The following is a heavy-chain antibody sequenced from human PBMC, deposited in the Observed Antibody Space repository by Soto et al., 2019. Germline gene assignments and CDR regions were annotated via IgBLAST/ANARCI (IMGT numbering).Heavy chain of an antibody. CDR1: GFTFSSYG. D-gene: IGHD2-2*01. CDR2: ISYDGSDK. CDR3: AKDDWVMRDFILASCPTPPGDY. J-gene: IGHJ4*02. Sequence: GGSLRLSCAASGFTFSSYGMHWVRQAPGKGLEWVSVISYDGSDKYYADSVKGRFTISRDNSMNTVYLHMNSLRPEDTAVYYCAKDDWVMRDFILASCPTPPGDYSGPRTQVTVS. V-gene: IGHV3-30*18.